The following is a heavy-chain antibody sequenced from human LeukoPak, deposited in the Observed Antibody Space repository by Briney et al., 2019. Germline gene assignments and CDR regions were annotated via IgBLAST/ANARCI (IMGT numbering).Heavy chain of an antibody. V-gene: IGHV4-59*06. J-gene: IGHJ5*02. CDR1: GGSISSYY. Sequence: KPSETLSLTCTVSGGSISSYYWSWIRQHPGKGLEWIGYIYYSGSTYYNPSLKSRVTISVDTSKNQFSLKLSSVTAADTAVYYCARDLAVDGTDGWFDPWGQGTLVTVSS. D-gene: IGHD1-14*01. CDR2: IYYSGST. CDR3: ARDLAVDGTDGWFDP.